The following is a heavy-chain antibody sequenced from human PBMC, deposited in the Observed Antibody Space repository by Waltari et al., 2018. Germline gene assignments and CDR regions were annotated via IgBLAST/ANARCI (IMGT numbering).Heavy chain of an antibody. V-gene: IGHV4-59*12. CDR1: GGSISSSY. D-gene: IGHD3-10*01. CDR3: ATYGSGSPSGYWLDP. Sequence: QVQLQESGPGLVKPSETLSLTCTVSGGSISSSYWSWIRQPPEKGLEWIGQVYYRGNTDYKPSLKSRVSMSVDTSKNQFSLKMTSVTAADTAIYYCATYGSGSPSGYWLDPWGPGTLVTVSS. CDR2: VYYRGNT. J-gene: IGHJ5*02.